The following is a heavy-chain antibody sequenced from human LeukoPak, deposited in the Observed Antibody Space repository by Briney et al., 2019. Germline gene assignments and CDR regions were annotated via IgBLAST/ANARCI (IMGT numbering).Heavy chain of an antibody. J-gene: IGHJ4*02. Sequence: PGGSLRLSCAIYGFIFNTNGMNWVRQSPGKGLEWLATIAGGDESTYYADSVKGRFAISRDNSKNTVFLHMNSPRVEDTAVYYCARGVYWSLDYWGQGTPVTVSS. CDR2: IAGGDEST. CDR3: ARGVYWSLDY. CDR1: GFIFNTNG. V-gene: IGHV3-23*01. D-gene: IGHD1-1*01.